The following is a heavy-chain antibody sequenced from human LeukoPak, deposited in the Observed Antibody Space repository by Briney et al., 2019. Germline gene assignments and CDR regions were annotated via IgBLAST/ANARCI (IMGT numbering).Heavy chain of an antibody. CDR3: AKGGGGYDDDYYYYGMDV. CDR1: GFTFYDYG. Sequence: GGSLRLSCAASGFTFYDYGMSWVRQAPGRGLEWVSGICWNSGNIVYADSVKGRFTISRDNAKNSLYLQMNSLRPEDMALYYWAKGGGGYDDDYYYYGMDVWGQGTTVTVSS. D-gene: IGHD5-12*01. J-gene: IGHJ6*02. V-gene: IGHV3-9*03. CDR2: ICWNSGNI.